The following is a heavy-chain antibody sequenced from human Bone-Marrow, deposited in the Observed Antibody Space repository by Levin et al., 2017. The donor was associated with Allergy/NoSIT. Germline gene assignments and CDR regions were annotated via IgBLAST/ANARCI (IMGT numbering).Heavy chain of an antibody. J-gene: IGHJ4*02. V-gene: IGHV3-48*01. CDR1: GFTFSSYS. Sequence: GGSLRLSCAASGFTFSSYSMNWVRQAPGKGLEWVSYISSSSSTIYYADSVKGRFTISRDNAKNSLYLQMNSLRAEDTAVYYCARESVRVVITTPFDYWGQGTLVTVSS. CDR3: ARESVRVVITTPFDY. CDR2: ISSSSSTI. D-gene: IGHD3-22*01.